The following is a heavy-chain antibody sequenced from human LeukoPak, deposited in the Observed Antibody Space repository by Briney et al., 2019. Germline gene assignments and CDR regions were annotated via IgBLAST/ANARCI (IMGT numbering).Heavy chain of an antibody. CDR3: ARDQGITIFGVVTTYYFDY. D-gene: IGHD3-3*01. J-gene: IGHJ4*02. Sequence: GGSLRLSCAASGFTFSSYWMHWVRQAPGKGLVWVSRINTDGSSTSYADSVKGRFTISRDNAKNSLYLQMNSLRAEDTAVYYCARDQGITIFGVVTTYYFDYWGQGTLVTVSS. CDR2: INTDGSST. V-gene: IGHV3-74*01. CDR1: GFTFSSYW.